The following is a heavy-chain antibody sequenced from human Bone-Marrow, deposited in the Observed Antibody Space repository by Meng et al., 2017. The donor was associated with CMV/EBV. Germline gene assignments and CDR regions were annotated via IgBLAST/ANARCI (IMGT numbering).Heavy chain of an antibody. D-gene: IGHD2-2*01. CDR3: AREEMGVVPVIDY. CDR1: GFTFSSYS. Sequence: ETLSLTCAASGFTFSSYSMNWVRQAPGKGLEWVSSISSSSSYIYYADSVKGRFTISRDNAKNSLYLQMNSLRAEDTAVYYCAREEMGVVPVIDYWGQGTLVTVSS. V-gene: IGHV3-21*04. CDR2: ISSSSSYI. J-gene: IGHJ4*02.